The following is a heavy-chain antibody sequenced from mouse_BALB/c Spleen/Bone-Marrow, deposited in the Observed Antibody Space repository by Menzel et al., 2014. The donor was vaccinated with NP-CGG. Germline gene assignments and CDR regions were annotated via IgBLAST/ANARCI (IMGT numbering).Heavy chain of an antibody. D-gene: IGHD1-1*01. CDR3: ARLNYSGCFAY. Sequence: ESGGGLVQPGGSLKLSCAASGFDFSSFWMSWVRQAPGQGLEWIGEINPDGSTINYTPTLKDKFIISRDNAKNSMYLQMSKVRSEDTSLYDCARLNYSGCFAYWGQGTLLTVSA. V-gene: IGHV4-1*02. CDR2: INPDGSTI. CDR1: GFDFSSFW. J-gene: IGHJ3*01.